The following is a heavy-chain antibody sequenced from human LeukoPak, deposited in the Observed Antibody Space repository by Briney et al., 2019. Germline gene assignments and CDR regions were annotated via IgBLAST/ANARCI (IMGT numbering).Heavy chain of an antibody. V-gene: IGHV3-48*01. CDR2: ISTTSTTI. CDR3: AKKGYYDGSGYYMYYFDH. D-gene: IGHD3-22*01. Sequence: GGSLRLSCAASGFTFRSYAVNWVRQAPGKGLEWVSYISTTSTTIYHADSVKGRFTVSRDNDKNSLYLQMNSLRAEDTAVYYCAKKGYYDGSGYYMYYFDHWGQGTLVTVSS. CDR1: GFTFRSYA. J-gene: IGHJ4*02.